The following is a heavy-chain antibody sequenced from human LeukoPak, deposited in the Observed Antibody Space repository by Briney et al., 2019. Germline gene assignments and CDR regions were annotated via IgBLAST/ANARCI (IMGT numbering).Heavy chain of an antibody. CDR3: ARGHAAVAGYYYMDV. CDR2: ISSSSYI. CDR1: GFTFSSYS. Sequence: GGSLRLSCAASGFTFSSYSMNWVRQAPGRGLEWVSSISSSSYIYYADSVKGRFTISRDNAKNSLYLQMNSLRAEDTAVYYCARGHAAVAGYYYMDVWGKGTTVTVSS. V-gene: IGHV3-21*01. D-gene: IGHD6-19*01. J-gene: IGHJ6*03.